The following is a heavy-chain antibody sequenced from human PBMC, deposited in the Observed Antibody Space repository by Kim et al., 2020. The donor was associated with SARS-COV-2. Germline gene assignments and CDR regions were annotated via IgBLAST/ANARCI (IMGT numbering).Heavy chain of an antibody. V-gene: IGHV1-58*01. CDR1: GFTFTSSA. J-gene: IGHJ6*02. CDR3: AADLGWQHYLRDGMDV. CDR2: IVVGSGNT. Sequence: SVKVSCKASGFTFTSSAVQWVRQARGQRLEWIGWIVVGSGNTNYAQKFQERVTITRDMSTSTAYMELSSLRSEDTAVYYCAADLGWQHYLRDGMDVWGQGTTVTVSS. D-gene: IGHD1-26*01.